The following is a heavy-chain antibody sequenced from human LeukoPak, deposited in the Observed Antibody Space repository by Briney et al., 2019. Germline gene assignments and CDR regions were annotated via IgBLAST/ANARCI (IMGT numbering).Heavy chain of an antibody. Sequence: SETLSLTCIVSGGSIGSYYWSWIRQPPGKGLEWIGHIYYSGSTDYNPSLRSRVTISVDTSKNQFSLRPSSVTAADTAVYYCARDRSDGSGYYGYYFDYWGQGTLVSVSS. CDR3: ARDRSDGSGYYGYYFDY. D-gene: IGHD3-22*01. CDR1: GGSIGSYY. V-gene: IGHV4-59*01. J-gene: IGHJ4*02. CDR2: IYYSGST.